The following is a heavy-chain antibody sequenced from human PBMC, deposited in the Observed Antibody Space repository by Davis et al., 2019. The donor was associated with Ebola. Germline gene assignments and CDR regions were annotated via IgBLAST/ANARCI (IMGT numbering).Heavy chain of an antibody. J-gene: IGHJ6*02. CDR1: GFTFSSYE. CDR2: ISSSGSTI. D-gene: IGHD3-22*01. V-gene: IGHV3-48*03. Sequence: GESLKISCAASGFTFSSYEMNWVRQAPGKGLEWVSYISSSGSTIYYADSVKGRFTISRDNAKNSLYLQMNSLRAEDTAVYYCATVIHYYDSSGYYYVESGMDVWGQGTTVTVSS. CDR3: ATVIHYYDSSGYYYVESGMDV.